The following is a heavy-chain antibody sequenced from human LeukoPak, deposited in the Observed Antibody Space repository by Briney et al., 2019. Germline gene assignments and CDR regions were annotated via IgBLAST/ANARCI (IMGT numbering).Heavy chain of an antibody. J-gene: IGHJ3*02. D-gene: IGHD4-11*01. Sequence: GGSLRLSCVASGFTFSSYSMNWVRQAPGKGLEWVSSISTSNYIYYADSVMGRFTISRDNAKNSLYLQMNSLRAEDTAVYYCAIRDYRYAFDIWGQGTMVTVSS. CDR1: GFTFSSYS. V-gene: IGHV3-21*01. CDR2: ISTSNYI. CDR3: AIRDYRYAFDI.